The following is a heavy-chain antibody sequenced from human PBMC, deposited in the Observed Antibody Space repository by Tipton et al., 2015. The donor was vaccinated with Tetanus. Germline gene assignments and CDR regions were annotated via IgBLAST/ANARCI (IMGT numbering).Heavy chain of an antibody. CDR2: VYYTGST. J-gene: IGHJ4*02. CDR3: ARSKLLWFGESPSGFDS. Sequence: TLSLTCTVSGGSMSTYYWSWIRQPPGKGLEWIGYVYYTGSTDCNPSLKSRVTISVDTSKSQFSLRLTSVTAADTAVYYCARSKLLWFGESPSGFDSWGQGTLVTVSA. V-gene: IGHV4-59*01. D-gene: IGHD3-10*01. CDR1: GGSMSTYY.